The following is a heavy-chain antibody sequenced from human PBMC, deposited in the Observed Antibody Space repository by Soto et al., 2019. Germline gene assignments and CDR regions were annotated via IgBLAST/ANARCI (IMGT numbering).Heavy chain of an antibody. CDR1: GFTVSSNY. J-gene: IGHJ4*02. V-gene: IGHV3-53*01. CDR3: AREVAYSWLAYYFDY. D-gene: IGHD1-20*01. CDR2: IYSGGST. Sequence: GGSLRLSCAASGFTVSSNYMSWVRQAPGKGLEWVSVIYSGGSTYYADSVKGRFTISRDNSKNTLYLQMNSLRAEDTAVYYFAREVAYSWLAYYFDYWGQGTLVTVSP.